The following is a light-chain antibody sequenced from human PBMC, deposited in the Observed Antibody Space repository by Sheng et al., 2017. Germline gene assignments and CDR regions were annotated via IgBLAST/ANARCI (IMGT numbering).Light chain of an antibody. J-gene: IGKJ2*01. CDR2: KAS. Sequence: DIQMTQSPSTLSASVGDRVTITCRASQSISSWLAWYQQKPGKAPNLLMSKASSLESGVPSRFSGSGSGTEFTLTISSLQPDDFATYYCQQYKSYPYTFGQGTK. CDR3: QQYKSYPYT. CDR1: QSISSW. V-gene: IGKV1-5*03.